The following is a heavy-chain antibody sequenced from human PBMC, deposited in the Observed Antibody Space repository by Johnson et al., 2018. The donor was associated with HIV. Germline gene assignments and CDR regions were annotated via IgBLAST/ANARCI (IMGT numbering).Heavy chain of an antibody. CDR2: ITQDGSEK. CDR1: GFTFSSYW. J-gene: IGHJ3*02. V-gene: IGHV3-7*01. D-gene: IGHD6-13*01. CDR3: AKSERAAAVPDAFDI. Sequence: VQLVESGGGLVQPGGSLRLSCAASGFTFSSYWMSWVRQAPGKGLEWVANITQDGSEKYYVDSVKGRFTISRDNAKNSLYLQMNSLRAEDTAVYYCAKSERAAAVPDAFDIWGQGTMVTVSS.